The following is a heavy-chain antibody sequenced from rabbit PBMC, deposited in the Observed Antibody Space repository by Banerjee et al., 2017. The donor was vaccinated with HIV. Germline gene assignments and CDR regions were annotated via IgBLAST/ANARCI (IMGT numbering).Heavy chain of an antibody. J-gene: IGHJ4*01. D-gene: IGHD1-1*01. Sequence: ELVESGGGLVQPGESLKLSCKASGIDFSSYAISWVRQAPGKGPEWIAYIYPGFGIRNYANSVKGRFTISSDNAQNTVFLQMTSLTASDTATYFCARERPSTSGCWDLWGPGTLVTVS. CDR3: ARERPSTSGCWDL. V-gene: IGHV1S47*01. CDR2: IYPGFGIR. CDR1: GIDFSSYA.